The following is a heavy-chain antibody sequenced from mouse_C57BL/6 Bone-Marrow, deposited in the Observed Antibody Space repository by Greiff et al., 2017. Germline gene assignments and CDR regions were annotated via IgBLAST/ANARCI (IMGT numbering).Heavy chain of an antibody. J-gene: IGHJ4*01. D-gene: IGHD2-1*01. CDR1: GFTFTDYE. CDR3: TIYYGKGDYAMDY. CDR2: IDPETGGT. Sequence: QVQLQQSGAELVRPGASVTLSCKASGFTFTDYEMHWVKQTPVHGLEWIGAIDPETGGTAYNQKFKGKAILTADKSSSTAYMELRSLTSEYSAVYYCTIYYGKGDYAMDYWGQGTSVTVSS. V-gene: IGHV1-15*01.